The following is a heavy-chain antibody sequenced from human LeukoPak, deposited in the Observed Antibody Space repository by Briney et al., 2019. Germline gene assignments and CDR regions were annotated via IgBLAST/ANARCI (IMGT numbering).Heavy chain of an antibody. J-gene: IGHJ6*02. Sequence: SETLSLTCDVSGGSITQTNYWTWVRQPPGKGLEWIGEVNLQGSTNYNPSLMRRVTLSVDTSKNQFSLNLSSVTAADTAIYYCATSSRQYYYYGWDVWGQGTTVTVSS. CDR1: GGSITQTNY. CDR3: ATSSRQYYYYGWDV. V-gene: IGHV4-4*02. CDR2: VNLQGST.